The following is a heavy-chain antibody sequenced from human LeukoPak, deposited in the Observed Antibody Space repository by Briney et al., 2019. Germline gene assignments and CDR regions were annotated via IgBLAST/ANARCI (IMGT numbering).Heavy chain of an antibody. J-gene: IGHJ6*02. CDR2: INPNSGGT. D-gene: IGHD1-14*01. CDR1: GYTFTSYG. CDR3: ARVEPSKLGYGMDV. Sequence: ASVKVSCKASGYTFTSYGISWVRQAPGQGLEWMGWINPNSGGTNYAQKFQGRVTMTRDTSISTAYMELSRLRSDDTAVYYCARVEPSKLGYGMDVWGQGTTVTVSS. V-gene: IGHV1-2*02.